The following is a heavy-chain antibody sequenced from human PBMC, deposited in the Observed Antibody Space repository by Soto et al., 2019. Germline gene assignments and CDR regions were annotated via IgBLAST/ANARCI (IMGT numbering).Heavy chain of an antibody. CDR3: ARWRNSGIAAAGGTEFDP. V-gene: IGHV4-39*01. CDR1: GGSISSSSYY. CDR2: IYYSGST. J-gene: IGHJ5*02. D-gene: IGHD6-13*01. Sequence: SETLSLTCTVSGGSISSSSYYWGWIRHPPGKGLEWIGSIYYSGSTYYNPSLKSRVTISVDTSKNQFSLKLSSVTAADTAVYYCARWRNSGIAAAGGTEFDPWGQGTLVTV.